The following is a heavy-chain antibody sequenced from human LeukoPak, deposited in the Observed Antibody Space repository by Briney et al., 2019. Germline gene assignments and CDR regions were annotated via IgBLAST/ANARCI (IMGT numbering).Heavy chain of an antibody. CDR2: IYYSGST. CDR1: GGSISSYY. Sequence: SETLSLTCTVSGGSISSYYWSWIRQSPGKGLEWIGYIYYSGSTNYNPSLKSRVTISVDTSKNQFSLKLSSVTAADSAVYYCARFRRQQLSFDYWGQGTLVTVSS. V-gene: IGHV4-59*01. D-gene: IGHD6-13*01. J-gene: IGHJ4*02. CDR3: ARFRRQQLSFDY.